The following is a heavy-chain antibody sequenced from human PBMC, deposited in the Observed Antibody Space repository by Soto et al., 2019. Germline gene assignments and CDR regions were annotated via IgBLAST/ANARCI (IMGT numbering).Heavy chain of an antibody. CDR3: ARNYDTSGYYPIDY. CDR2: IYYDGSKK. Sequence: QVQLVESGGGVVQPGRSLRLSCAASNFALSNYGMRWVRQAPGKGLEWVAVIYYDGSKKYYAESVKGRFTISRDNSKNTLYLQMDSLRAEDTAVYFCARNYDTSGYYPIDYWGQGTLVTVSS. J-gene: IGHJ4*02. CDR1: NFALSNYG. V-gene: IGHV3-33*01. D-gene: IGHD3-22*01.